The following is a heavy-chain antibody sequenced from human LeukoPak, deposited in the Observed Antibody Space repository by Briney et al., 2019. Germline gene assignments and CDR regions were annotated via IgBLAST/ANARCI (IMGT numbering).Heavy chain of an antibody. Sequence: GGSLRLSCAASGFTFDDYGMNWVRQAPGKGLEWVSTITWNAANTGYADSVKGRFTISRDNAKNSLSLQMNSLSPEDTALYHCARSSTTVTTRYFDLWGRGTLVTVSS. D-gene: IGHD4-17*01. J-gene: IGHJ2*01. CDR1: GFTFDDYG. CDR3: ARSSTTVTTRYFDL. CDR2: ITWNAANT. V-gene: IGHV3-20*01.